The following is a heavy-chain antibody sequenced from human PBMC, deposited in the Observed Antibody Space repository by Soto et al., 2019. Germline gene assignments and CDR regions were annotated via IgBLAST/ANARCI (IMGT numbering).Heavy chain of an antibody. CDR2: IYYSGST. D-gene: IGHD5-18*01. Sequence: PSETLSLTCTVSGGSISSGDYYWSWIRQPPGKGLEWIGYIYYSGSTYYNPSLKSRVTISVDTSKNQFSLKLSSVTAADTAVYYCARGAAMDPPNYYYYGMDVWGQGTTVTVSS. CDR1: GGSISSGDYY. CDR3: ARGAAMDPPNYYYYGMDV. V-gene: IGHV4-30-4*01. J-gene: IGHJ6*02.